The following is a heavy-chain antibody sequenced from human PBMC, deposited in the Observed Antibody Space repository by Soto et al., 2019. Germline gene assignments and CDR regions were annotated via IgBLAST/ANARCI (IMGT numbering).Heavy chain of an antibody. D-gene: IGHD3-22*01. CDR2: ISGSGGST. CDR1: GFTFSSYA. CDR3: AKTHGYYDSSGYYYVMYYYGMDV. V-gene: IGHV3-23*01. J-gene: IGHJ6*02. Sequence: GGSLRLSCAASGFTFSSYAMSWVRQAPGKGLEWVSAISGSGGSTYYADSVKGRFTISRDNSKNTLYLQMNSLRAEDTAVYYCAKTHGYYDSSGYYYVMYYYGMDVWGQGTTVTVS.